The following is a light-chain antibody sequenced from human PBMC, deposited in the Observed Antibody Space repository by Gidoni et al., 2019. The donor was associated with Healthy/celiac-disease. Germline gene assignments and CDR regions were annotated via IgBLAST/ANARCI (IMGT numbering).Light chain of an antibody. CDR2: DAS. CDR3: QQRSNWPLT. J-gene: IGKJ4*01. Sequence: EIVLTLSPATLSLSPGERATLSCRASQSVSSYLAWYQQKPGQAPRLLIYDASNRATGIPARFSGSGSGTYFTLTISSLEPEDFAVYYCQQRSNWPLTFGGGTKVEIK. CDR1: QSVSSY. V-gene: IGKV3-11*01.